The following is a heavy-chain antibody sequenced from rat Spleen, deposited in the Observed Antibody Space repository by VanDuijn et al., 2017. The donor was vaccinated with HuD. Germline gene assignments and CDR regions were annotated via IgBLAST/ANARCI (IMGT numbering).Heavy chain of an antibody. D-gene: IGHD1-9*01. V-gene: IGHV5S13*01. CDR1: GFTFSNYG. J-gene: IGHJ2*01. Sequence: EVQLVESGGGLVQPGRSLKLSCAASGFTFSNYGMAWVRQAPTKGLEWVASISPSGGSTYYRDSVKGRFTISRDNPKSTLYLQMDSLRSEDTAPYYCARRHYGYTDYFDYWGQGVMVTVSS. CDR2: ISPSGGST. CDR3: ARRHYGYTDYFDY.